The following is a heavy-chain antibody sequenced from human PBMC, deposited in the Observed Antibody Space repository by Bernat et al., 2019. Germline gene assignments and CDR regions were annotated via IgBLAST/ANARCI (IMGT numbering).Heavy chain of an antibody. J-gene: IGHJ4*02. CDR3: AKLSTYYGSRTHPDY. CDR1: GFTFSSYG. Sequence: QVQLVESGGGVVQPGRSLRLSCAASGFTFSSYGMHWVRQAPGKGLEWVAVISYDGSNKYYADSVKGRFTISRDNSKNTLYLQMNSLRAEDTAVYYCAKLSTYYGSRTHPDYWGQGTLVTVSS. CDR2: ISYDGSNK. D-gene: IGHD3-10*01. V-gene: IGHV3-30*18.